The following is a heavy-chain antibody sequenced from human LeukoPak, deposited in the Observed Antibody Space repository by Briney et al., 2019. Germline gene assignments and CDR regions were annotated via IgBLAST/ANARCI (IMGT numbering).Heavy chain of an antibody. D-gene: IGHD3-10*01. CDR2: ISSNGGST. J-gene: IGHJ3*02. CDR3: ARSGAKGKNAFDI. CDR1: EFTFSSYA. Sequence: GGSLRPSCAASEFTFSSYAMHWVRQAPGKGLEYVSSISSNGGSTYYANSVKGRFTISRDNSKNTLYLQMGSLRTEDMAVYYCARSGAKGKNAFDIWGQGTMVTVSS. V-gene: IGHV3-64*01.